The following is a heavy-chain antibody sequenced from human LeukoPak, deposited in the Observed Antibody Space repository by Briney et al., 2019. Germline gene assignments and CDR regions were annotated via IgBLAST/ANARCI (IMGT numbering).Heavy chain of an antibody. CDR1: GFTFSSYG. Sequence: GRSLRLSCAASGFTFSSYGMHWVRQAPGKGLEWVAVISYDGSNKYYADSVKGRFTISRDNAKNSLYLQMNSLRAEDTAVYYCARGRSTHRYWGQGTLVTVSS. D-gene: IGHD6-13*01. CDR2: ISYDGSNK. J-gene: IGHJ4*02. V-gene: IGHV3-30*03. CDR3: ARGRSTHRY.